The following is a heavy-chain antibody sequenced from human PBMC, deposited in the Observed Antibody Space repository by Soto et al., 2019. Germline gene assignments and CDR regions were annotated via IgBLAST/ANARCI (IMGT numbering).Heavy chain of an antibody. J-gene: IGHJ3*02. D-gene: IGHD6-19*01. V-gene: IGHV5-51*01. CDR3: ARQGFEVYSSANDAFDI. CDR1: GYSFTSYW. CDR2: IYPGDSDT. Sequence: GESLKISCKGSGYSFTSYWIGWVRQMPGKGLEWMGIIYPGDSDTRYSPSFQGQVTISADKSISTAYLQWSSLKASDTAMYYCARQGFEVYSSANDAFDIWGQGTMVIVSS.